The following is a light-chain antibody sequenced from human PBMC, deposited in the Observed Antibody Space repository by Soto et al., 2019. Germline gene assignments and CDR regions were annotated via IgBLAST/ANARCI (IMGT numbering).Light chain of an antibody. V-gene: IGKV2-28*01. CDR1: QSLLRSNGYNY. Sequence: DIVMTQSPLSLSVAPGEPASISCTSSQSLLRSNGYNYLDWYLQKPGQSPQALIYLGTNRASGVPDRFSGSGSGTDFTLKISRVGAEDVGVYYCMQALQTPWTFGQGTKVDIK. CDR2: LGT. CDR3: MQALQTPWT. J-gene: IGKJ1*01.